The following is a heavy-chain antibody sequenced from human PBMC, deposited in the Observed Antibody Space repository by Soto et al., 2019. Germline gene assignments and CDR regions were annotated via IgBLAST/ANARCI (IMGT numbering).Heavy chain of an antibody. Sequence: GASLKISCKGSGYTFTNYWIGWVRQMPGKGLEWMAISYPGDSGTRYSPAFQGQVTISADKSISTAYLQWSSLKASDTAMYYCAKTPLYYDSGGYYWYFDYWGQGTLVTVSS. CDR2: SYPGDSGT. CDR3: AKTPLYYDSGGYYWYFDY. J-gene: IGHJ4*02. V-gene: IGHV5-51*01. D-gene: IGHD3-22*01. CDR1: GYTFTNYW.